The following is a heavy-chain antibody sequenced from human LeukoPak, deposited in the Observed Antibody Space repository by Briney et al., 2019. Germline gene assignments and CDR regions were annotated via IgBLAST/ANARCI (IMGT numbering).Heavy chain of an antibody. Sequence: GGSLRLSCAASGFTFSSYAMSWVRQAPGKWREWVSGISGSGGSTYYADSVKGRFTISRDNSKNTLSLQMNSLRAEDTAVYYCAKFDCSGGSCYSSPFDYWGQGTLVTVSS. D-gene: IGHD2-15*01. CDR1: GFTFSSYA. J-gene: IGHJ4*02. V-gene: IGHV3-23*01. CDR3: AKFDCSGGSCYSSPFDY. CDR2: ISGSGGST.